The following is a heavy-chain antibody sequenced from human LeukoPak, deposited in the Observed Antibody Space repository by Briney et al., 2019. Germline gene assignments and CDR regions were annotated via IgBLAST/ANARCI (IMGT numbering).Heavy chain of an antibody. CDR2: ISGSSSYI. D-gene: IGHD6-6*01. Sequence: GGSLRLSCAASGFTFSSYSMNWVRQAPGKGLEWVSSISGSSSYIYYADSVKGRFTISRDNAKNSLYLQMNSLRAEDTAVYYCARKGQRAARFGPFDYWGQGTLVTVSS. V-gene: IGHV3-21*01. CDR1: GFTFSSYS. CDR3: ARKGQRAARFGPFDY. J-gene: IGHJ4*02.